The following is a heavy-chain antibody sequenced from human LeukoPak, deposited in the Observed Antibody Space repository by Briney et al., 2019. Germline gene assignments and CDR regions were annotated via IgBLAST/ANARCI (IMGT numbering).Heavy chain of an antibody. CDR3: ARWFYSSSWVYYYYYMDV. Sequence: GASVKVSCKTAGYTFTGYYMHWVRQAPGQGLEWMGWINPNSGGTNYAQKLQGRVTMTTDTSTSTAYMELRSLRSDDTAVYYCARWFYSSSWVYYYYYMDVWGKGTTVTISS. CDR2: INPNSGGT. V-gene: IGHV1-2*02. D-gene: IGHD6-13*01. CDR1: GYTFTGYY. J-gene: IGHJ6*03.